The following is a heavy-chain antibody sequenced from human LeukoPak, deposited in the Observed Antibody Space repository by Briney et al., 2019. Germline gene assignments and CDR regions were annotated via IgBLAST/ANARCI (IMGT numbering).Heavy chain of an antibody. CDR3: ARDGRYAGSSSY. D-gene: IGHD6-6*01. CDR2: ISSNSSYR. J-gene: IGHJ4*02. Sequence: GGSLRLSCAASGFTFSSYRMNSVRQAPGKVLEWDSSISSNSSYRYYADAVNGRFTISRDNAKTSLYLQMNSLRAEDTAVYYCARDGRYAGSSSYWGQGTLVTVSS. V-gene: IGHV3-21*04. CDR1: GFTFSSYR.